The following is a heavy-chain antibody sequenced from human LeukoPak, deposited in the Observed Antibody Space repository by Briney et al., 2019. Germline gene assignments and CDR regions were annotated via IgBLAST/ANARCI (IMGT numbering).Heavy chain of an antibody. Sequence: PGGSLRLSCAASGFTFSSYEMNWVRQAPGKGLEWVSYISSSGSTIYYADSVKGRFTISRDNAKNSLYLQMNSLRAEDTAVYYCARDQLKWVYYGMDVWGQGTTVTVSS. CDR2: ISSSGSTI. D-gene: IGHD6-6*01. CDR3: ARDQLKWVYYGMDV. V-gene: IGHV3-48*03. CDR1: GFTFSSYE. J-gene: IGHJ6*02.